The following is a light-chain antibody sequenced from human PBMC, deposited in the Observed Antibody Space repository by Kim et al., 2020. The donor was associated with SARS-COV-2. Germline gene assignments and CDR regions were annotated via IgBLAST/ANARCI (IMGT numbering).Light chain of an antibody. V-gene: IGLV3-21*04. J-gene: IGLJ1*01. CDR1: NIGSKS. Sequence: SYELTQPPSVSVAPGKTARITCGGNNIGSKSVHWYQQKPGQAPVLVIYYDSDRPSGIPERFSGSNSGNTATLTISRVEAGDEADHYCQGWDSSSDHYVFG. CDR3: QGWDSSSDHYV. CDR2: YDS.